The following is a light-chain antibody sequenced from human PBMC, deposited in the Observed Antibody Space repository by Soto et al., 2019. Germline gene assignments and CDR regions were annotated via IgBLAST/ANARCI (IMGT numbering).Light chain of an antibody. CDR3: QQYHKWPRT. J-gene: IGKJ1*01. CDR2: GAS. V-gene: IGKV3-15*01. Sequence: EIVLTHSPATLSLCPWERATLSCRASQSVSSNLAWYQQKPGQAPRLLIYGASTRATGIPARFSGSGSGAEFTLTISSLQSEDFAVYYCQQYHKWPRTFGQGTKVDIK. CDR1: QSVSSN.